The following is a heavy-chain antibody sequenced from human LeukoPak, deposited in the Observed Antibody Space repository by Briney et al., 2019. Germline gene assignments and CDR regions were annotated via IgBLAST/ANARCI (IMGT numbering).Heavy chain of an antibody. J-gene: IGHJ4*02. CDR2: IYNSGST. CDR3: ATVEMATILAF. D-gene: IGHD5-24*01. CDR1: GGSISSGDYY. Sequence: SETLSLTCTVSGGSISSGDYYWSWIRQPPGKGLEWIGYIYNSGSTYYNPSFKSRVTISVDTSKNQFSLKLSSVTAADTAVYYCATVEMATILAFWGQGTLVTVSS. V-gene: IGHV4-30-4*01.